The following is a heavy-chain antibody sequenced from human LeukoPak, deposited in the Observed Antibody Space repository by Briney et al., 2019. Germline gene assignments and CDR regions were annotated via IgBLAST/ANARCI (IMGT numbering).Heavy chain of an antibody. CDR1: GYTFTSYD. J-gene: IGHJ4*02. V-gene: IGHV1-8*01. Sequence: ASVKVSCKASGYTFTSYDINWVRQATGQGLEWMGWMNPNSGNTGYARRFQGRVTMTRNTSISTAYMELSSLRSEDTAVYYCASYYYGSGSYSDYWGQGTLVTVSS. CDR3: ASYYYGSGSYSDY. D-gene: IGHD3-10*01. CDR2: MNPNSGNT.